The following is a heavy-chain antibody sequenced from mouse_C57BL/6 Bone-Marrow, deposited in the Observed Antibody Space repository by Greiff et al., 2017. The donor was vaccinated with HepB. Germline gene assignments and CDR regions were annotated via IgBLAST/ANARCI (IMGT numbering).Heavy chain of an antibody. J-gene: IGHJ1*03. CDR2: IYPRSGNT. Sequence: VQLQQSGAELARPGASVKLSCKASGYTFTSYGISWVKQSTGQGLEWIGEIYPRSGNTYYNEKFKGKATLTADKSSSTAYMELRSLTSEDSAVYFCARSGLGLGIEGSNCVYWYFDVWGTGTTVTVSS. CDR1: GYTFTSYG. D-gene: IGHD4-1*01. CDR3: ARSGLGLGIEGSNCVYWYFDV. V-gene: IGHV1-81*01.